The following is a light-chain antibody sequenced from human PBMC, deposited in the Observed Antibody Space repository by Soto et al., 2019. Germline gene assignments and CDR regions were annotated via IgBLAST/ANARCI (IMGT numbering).Light chain of an antibody. Sequence: EIVMTQSPATLSVSPGERATLSCRASQSIRSNLAWYQHKPGPAPRLLIYGASPRATGIPARFSGSGSGTELTLTISSLQSEDFAVYYCQQYNNWPPMYTFGQGTNLEIK. V-gene: IGKV3-15*01. CDR1: QSIRSN. CDR3: QQYNNWPPMYT. J-gene: IGKJ2*01. CDR2: GAS.